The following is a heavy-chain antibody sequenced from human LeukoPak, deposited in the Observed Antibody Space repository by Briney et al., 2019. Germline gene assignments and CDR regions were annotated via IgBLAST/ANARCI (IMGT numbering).Heavy chain of an antibody. V-gene: IGHV3-11*04. CDR3: ARDSEDAYTSGWLGAFDI. CDR2: ISGGGSII. Sequence: GGSLRLSCAASGFTFSDYYMNWIRQAPGKGLEWVSYISGGGSIIYYADSVKGRFTISRDNAKNSLYLQMNSLRVEDTAVYYCARDSEDAYTSGWLGAFDIWGQGTMVTVSS. J-gene: IGHJ3*02. D-gene: IGHD6-19*01. CDR1: GFTFSDYY.